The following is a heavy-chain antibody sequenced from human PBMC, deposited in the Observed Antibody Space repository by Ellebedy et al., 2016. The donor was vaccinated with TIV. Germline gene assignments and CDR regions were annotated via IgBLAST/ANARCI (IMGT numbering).Heavy chain of an antibody. Sequence: GESLKISCAASGFTFSTYWMHWVRQAPGKGLVWVSRINGDESITNHADSVTGRFTISRDNAKNTLYLQMNSLRAEDTAVYYCAMTNGWQYFQRWGQGTLVTVSS. V-gene: IGHV3-74*01. CDR1: GFTFSTYW. J-gene: IGHJ1*01. CDR3: AMTNGWQYFQR. D-gene: IGHD6-19*01. CDR2: INGDESIT.